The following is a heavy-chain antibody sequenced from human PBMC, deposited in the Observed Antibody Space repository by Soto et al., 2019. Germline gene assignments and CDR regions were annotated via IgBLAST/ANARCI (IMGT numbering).Heavy chain of an antibody. CDR1: GGSISSSSYY. Sequence: SETLSLTCTVSGGSISSSSYYWGWIRQPPGKGLEWIGSIYYRGSTDYNPSLKSRVTRSVDTSKNQFALKLSSVTDADTAVYYCASYDILTVYYGTFDPWGQGTLVTVSS. V-gene: IGHV4-39*01. CDR3: ASYDILTVYYGTFDP. J-gene: IGHJ5*02. CDR2: IYYRGST. D-gene: IGHD3-9*01.